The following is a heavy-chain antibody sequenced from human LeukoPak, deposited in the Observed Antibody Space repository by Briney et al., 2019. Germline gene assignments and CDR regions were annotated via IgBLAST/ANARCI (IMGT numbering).Heavy chain of an antibody. Sequence: GESLKISCQASGYDFNTYWIGWVRQMPGKGLEWVGLVYPGDSDTRYSPSFQGQVSITVDQSISTAYLQWSNLKASDTAIYYCARRRNFLDRSGNYYFDYWGQGTLVTVSS. CDR1: GYDFNTYW. CDR3: ARRRNFLDRSGNYYFDY. CDR2: VYPGDSDT. J-gene: IGHJ4*02. V-gene: IGHV5-51*01. D-gene: IGHD3-22*01.